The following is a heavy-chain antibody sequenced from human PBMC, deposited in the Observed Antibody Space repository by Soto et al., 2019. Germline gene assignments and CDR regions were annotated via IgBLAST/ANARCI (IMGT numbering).Heavy chain of an antibody. Sequence: EASVKVSCKASGYTFTSYGISWVRQAPGQGLEWMGWISAYSGSTNYAQKLQGRVTMTTDTSTSTAYMELRSLRSDDTAVYYCARSIAAAVDFDYWGQGTLVTVSS. CDR1: GYTFTSYG. J-gene: IGHJ4*02. V-gene: IGHV1-18*01. D-gene: IGHD6-13*01. CDR3: ARSIAAAVDFDY. CDR2: ISAYSGST.